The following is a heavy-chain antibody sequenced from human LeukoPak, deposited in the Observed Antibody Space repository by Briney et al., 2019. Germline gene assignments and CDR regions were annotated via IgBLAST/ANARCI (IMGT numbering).Heavy chain of an antibody. CDR3: ARNRQIVVVIGPDY. CDR2: ISAYNGNT. CDR1: GYTFTSYG. Sequence: EASVKVSCKASGYTFTSYGISWVRQAPGQGLEWMGWISAYNGNTNYAQKLQGRVTMTTDTSTSTAYMELRSLRSDDTAVYYCARNRQIVVVIGPDYWGQGTLVTVSS. D-gene: IGHD3-22*01. J-gene: IGHJ4*02. V-gene: IGHV1-18*01.